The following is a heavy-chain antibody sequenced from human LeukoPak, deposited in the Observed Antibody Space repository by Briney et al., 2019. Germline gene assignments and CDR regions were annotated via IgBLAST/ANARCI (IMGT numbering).Heavy chain of an antibody. D-gene: IGHD3-16*02. CDR2: IWYDGSNK. CDR1: GFTFSSYG. Sequence: GRSLRLSCAASGFTFSSYGMHCVRQAPGKGLEWVAVIWYDGSNKYYADSVKGRFTISRDNSKNTLYLQMNSLRAEDTAVYYCARDASYDYVWGSYRPPHTFDYWGQGTLVTVSS. V-gene: IGHV3-33*01. CDR3: ARDASYDYVWGSYRPPHTFDY. J-gene: IGHJ4*02.